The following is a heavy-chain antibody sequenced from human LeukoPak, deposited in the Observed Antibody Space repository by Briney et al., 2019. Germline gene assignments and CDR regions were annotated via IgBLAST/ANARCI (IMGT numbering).Heavy chain of an antibody. V-gene: IGHV3-23*01. D-gene: IGHD6-19*01. CDR2: ISGSGDGT. J-gene: IGHJ4*02. Sequence: GGSLRLSCAASGFTFSSYAMSWVRQAPGKGLEWVSAISGSGDGTYYADSVKGRFTISRDNAKNSLYLQMNSLRAEDTAVYYCARDLRAVAGREGKNYWGQGTLVTVSS. CDR3: ARDLRAVAGREGKNY. CDR1: GFTFSSYA.